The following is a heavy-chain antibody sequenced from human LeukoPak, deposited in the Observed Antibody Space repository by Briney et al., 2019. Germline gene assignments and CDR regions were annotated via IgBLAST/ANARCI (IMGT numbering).Heavy chain of an antibody. D-gene: IGHD6-13*01. CDR1: EFTFSDYY. J-gene: IGHJ4*02. CDR3: ARLGIITAAGSNDY. Sequence: PGGSLRLSCVASEFTFSDYYMSWIRQAPGEGLEWVSYISYSGDTIYYADSVKGRFTVSRDNAKNSLYLQMNSLRAEDTAVYYCARLGIITAAGSNDYWGQGTLVTVSS. V-gene: IGHV3-11*01. CDR2: ISYSGDTI.